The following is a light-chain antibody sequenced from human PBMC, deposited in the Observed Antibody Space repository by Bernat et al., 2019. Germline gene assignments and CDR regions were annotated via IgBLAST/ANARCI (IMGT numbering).Light chain of an antibody. J-gene: IGLJ3*02. V-gene: IGLV3-25*03. CDR1: ALPNQY. Sequence: SYDLTQPPSVSVSPGQTARITCSGDALPNQYSFCYQQKPGRAPAVVIYKDTEGPSGIPERFSGSSSGTTVTLTISGVQAEDGADYYCQSADSSGTWVFGGGTKLTVL. CDR3: QSADSSGTWV. CDR2: KDT.